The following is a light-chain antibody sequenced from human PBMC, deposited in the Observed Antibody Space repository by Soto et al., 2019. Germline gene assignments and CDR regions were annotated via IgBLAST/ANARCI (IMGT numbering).Light chain of an antibody. V-gene: IGKV3-20*01. CDR1: QMVDSSF. Sequence: EIVLTQSPGTLSLSPGERATLSCRASQMVDSSFVAWFEQKPGQAPRLLIYGTSSRATGIAYRFSGSGTGTDFTLTINCLALEDLPTYFCQDYGSSPWTVGLGTKVYIK. CDR3: QDYGSSPWT. CDR2: GTS. J-gene: IGKJ1*01.